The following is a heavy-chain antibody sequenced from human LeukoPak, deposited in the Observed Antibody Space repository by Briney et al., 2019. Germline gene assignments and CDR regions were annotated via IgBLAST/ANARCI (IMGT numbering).Heavy chain of an antibody. Sequence: ASVKVSCKASGYTFTSYGISWVRQAPGQGLEWMGWINPNSGGTNYAQKFQGRVTMTRDTSISTAYMELSRLRSDDTAVYYCARKWVTAMKFDPWGQGTLVTVSS. CDR1: GYTFTSYG. D-gene: IGHD5-18*01. J-gene: IGHJ5*02. V-gene: IGHV1-2*02. CDR3: ARKWVTAMKFDP. CDR2: INPNSGGT.